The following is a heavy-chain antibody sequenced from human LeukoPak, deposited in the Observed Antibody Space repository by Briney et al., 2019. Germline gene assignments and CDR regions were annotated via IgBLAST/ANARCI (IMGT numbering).Heavy chain of an antibody. V-gene: IGHV5-51*01. CDR3: AVLPSGGFDWYFDY. CDR2: IYPGDSET. D-gene: IGHD1-26*01. J-gene: IGHJ4*02. Sequence: GESLKISCKDSGHNFTNYWVGWVRQMPGKGLEWMGIIYPGDSETRYSPSFQGQVTLSADKSISTAYLQWSSLKASDTAIYYCAVLPSGGFDWYFDYWGQGTLVTVSS. CDR1: GHNFTNYW.